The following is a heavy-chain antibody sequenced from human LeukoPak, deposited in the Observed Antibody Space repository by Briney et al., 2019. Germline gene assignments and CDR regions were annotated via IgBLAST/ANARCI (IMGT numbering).Heavy chain of an antibody. CDR1: GDTFTNYD. D-gene: IGHD3-22*01. CDR3: ARGEEDYDSSDFPLLGY. CDR2: MNPNSGDT. Sequence: ASVKVSCKASGDTFTNYDFNWVRKATGQGLEWMGWMNPNSGDTGYAQKFQGRVTMTRDTSISTAYMELSGLRSDDTAIYYCARGEEDYDSSDFPLLGYWGQGTLVTVSS. J-gene: IGHJ4*02. V-gene: IGHV1-8*01.